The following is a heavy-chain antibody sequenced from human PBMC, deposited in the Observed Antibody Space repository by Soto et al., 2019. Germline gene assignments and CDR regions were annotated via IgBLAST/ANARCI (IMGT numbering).Heavy chain of an antibody. CDR2: INHSGST. Sequence: KHSYTLSLRCAAYGGSVSSYYWGWIRQHPGKGLEWIGEINHSGSTNYNPSLKSRVTISVDTSKNQFSLKLSSVTAADTAVYYCARIEVVVPATMPGVAAFAIWGQGTTVTVSS. CDR1: GGSVSSYY. V-gene: IGHV4-34*01. CDR3: ARIEVVVPATMPGVAAFAI. D-gene: IGHD2-2*01. J-gene: IGHJ3*02.